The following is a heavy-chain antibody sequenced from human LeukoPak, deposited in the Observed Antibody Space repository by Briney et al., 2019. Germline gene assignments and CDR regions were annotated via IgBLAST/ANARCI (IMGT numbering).Heavy chain of an antibody. CDR1: GGTFSSYA. J-gene: IGHJ3*02. V-gene: IGHV1-69*04. CDR3: ARGAGYYDSSGYTDAFDI. Sequence: GASVKVSCKASGGTFSSYAISWVRQAPGQGLEWMGRIIPIFGIANYAQKFQGRVTTTADKSTSTAYMELSSLRSEDTAVYYCARGAGYYDSSGYTDAFDIWGQGTMVTVSS. CDR2: IIPIFGIA. D-gene: IGHD3-22*01.